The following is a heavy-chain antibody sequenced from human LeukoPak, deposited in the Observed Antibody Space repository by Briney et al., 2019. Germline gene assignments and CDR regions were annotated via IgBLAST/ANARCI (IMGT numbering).Heavy chain of an antibody. CDR3: TRVKSGSYYAFQI. V-gene: IGHV6-1*01. CDR2: TYYRSKGYN. J-gene: IGHJ3*02. Sequence: SQTLSLTCALSLESPSVNSDATNSIRHSPSRGLEWLGRTYYRSKGYNDSAVSVKSRITINPDTSKVQLSLQLERVTPGCLAVYYCTRVKSGSYYAFQIWGQGTMVTVSS. D-gene: IGHD1-26*01. CDR1: LESPSVNSDA.